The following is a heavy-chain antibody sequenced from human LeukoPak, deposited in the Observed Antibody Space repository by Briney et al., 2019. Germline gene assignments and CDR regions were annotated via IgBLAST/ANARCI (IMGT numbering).Heavy chain of an antibody. D-gene: IGHD3-9*01. CDR1: GYTFTDYY. J-gene: IGHJ1*01. V-gene: IGHV1-2*06. CDR2: INPNSGDT. Sequence: ASVKVSCKAFGYTFTDYYLHWVRQAPGQGLEWMGRINPNSGDTNSPQKFQGRVTMTRDTAISTAYMELSRVRFDDTAVYYCARDYDILTGYYRGCFQHWGQGTLVTVSS. CDR3: ARDYDILTGYYRGCFQH.